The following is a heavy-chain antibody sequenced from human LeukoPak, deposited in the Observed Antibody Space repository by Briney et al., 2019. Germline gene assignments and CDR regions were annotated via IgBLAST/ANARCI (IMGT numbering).Heavy chain of an antibody. V-gene: IGHV4-39*07. CDR2: IYHSGST. J-gene: IGHJ1*01. CDR3: ARGGGPEYFQH. Sequence: PSETLSLTCSVSGGSISSSNYYWGWIRQPPGKGLEWIGSIYHSGSTYYNPSLKSRVTISVDTSKNQFSLKLSSVTAADTAVYYCARGGGPEYFQHWGQGTLVTVSS. D-gene: IGHD3-16*01. CDR1: GGSISSSNYY.